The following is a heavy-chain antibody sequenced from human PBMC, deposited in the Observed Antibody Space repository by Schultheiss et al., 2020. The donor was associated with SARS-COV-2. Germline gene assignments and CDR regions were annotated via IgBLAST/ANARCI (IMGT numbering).Heavy chain of an antibody. CDR2: ISYDGNNI. D-gene: IGHD3-3*01. J-gene: IGHJ6*02. V-gene: IGHV3-30*01. Sequence: GESLKISCAASGFTFSNYVMHWVRQAPGKGLEWVALISYDGNNIYSADSVKGRFTISRDKSKNTVYLQMNGLRVEDTAIYYCARAIFGVVVNAMDVWGQGTTVTVSS. CDR1: GFTFSNYV. CDR3: ARAIFGVVVNAMDV.